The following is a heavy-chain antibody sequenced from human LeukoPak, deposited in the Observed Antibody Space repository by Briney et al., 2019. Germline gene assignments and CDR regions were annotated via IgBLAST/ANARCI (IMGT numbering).Heavy chain of an antibody. CDR1: GGSISSYY. D-gene: IGHD6-19*01. CDR3: ARHERSLAVAGAGSIDY. J-gene: IGHJ4*02. Sequence: PSETLSLTCTVSGGSISSYYWSWIRQPPGKGLEWIGYIYYSGSTNYNPSLKSRVTISVDTSKNQFSLKLSSVTAADTAVYYCARHERSLAVAGAGSIDYWGQGTLATVSS. V-gene: IGHV4-59*08. CDR2: IYYSGST.